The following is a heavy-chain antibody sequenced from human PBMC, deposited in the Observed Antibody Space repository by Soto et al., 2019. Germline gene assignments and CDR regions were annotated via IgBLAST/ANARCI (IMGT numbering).Heavy chain of an antibody. CDR1: GFTFDDYT. Sequence: EVQLVESGGGLVQPGRSLRLSCAASGFTFDDYTMHWVRQAPGKGLEWVSGVTWNSGFTAYADSVKGRFTISRDNAKSTLYLQMISLRPEDTALYSGVRGYCSSTSGPAAMFYFDYWGQGALVTVSS. CDR3: VRGYCSSTSGPAAMFYFDY. J-gene: IGHJ4*02. D-gene: IGHD2-2*01. V-gene: IGHV3-9*01. CDR2: VTWNSGFT.